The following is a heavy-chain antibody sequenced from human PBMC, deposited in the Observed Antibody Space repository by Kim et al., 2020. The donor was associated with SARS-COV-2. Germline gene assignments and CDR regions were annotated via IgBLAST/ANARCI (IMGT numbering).Heavy chain of an antibody. Sequence: GGSLRLSCAASGFTFSSYAMHWVRQAPGKGLEWVAVISYDGSNKYYADSVKGRFTISRDNSKNTLYLQMNSLRAEDTAVYYCAKPEGSSSSKGSFDYWGQGTLVTVSS. CDR2: ISYDGSNK. D-gene: IGHD6-6*01. CDR3: AKPEGSSSSKGSFDY. V-gene: IGHV3-30-3*02. J-gene: IGHJ4*02. CDR1: GFTFSSYA.